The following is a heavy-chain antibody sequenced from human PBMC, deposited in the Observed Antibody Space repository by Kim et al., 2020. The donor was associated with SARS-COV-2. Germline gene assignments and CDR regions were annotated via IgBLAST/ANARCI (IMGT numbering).Heavy chain of an antibody. D-gene: IGHD6-13*01. J-gene: IGHJ6*02. CDR3: ARDNPLRSSSWYSRRVDYYGMDV. Sequence: GGSLRLSCAASGFTFSSYSMNWVRQAPGKGLEWVSYISSSSSTIYYADSVKGRFTISRDNAKNSLYLQMNSLRDEDTAVYYCARDNPLRSSSWYSRRVDYYGMDVWGQGTTVTVSS. CDR2: ISSSSSTI. V-gene: IGHV3-48*02. CDR1: GFTFSSYS.